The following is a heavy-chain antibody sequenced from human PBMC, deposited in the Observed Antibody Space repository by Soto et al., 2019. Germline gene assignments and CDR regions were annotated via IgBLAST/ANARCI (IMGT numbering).Heavy chain of an antibody. D-gene: IGHD7-27*01. J-gene: IGHJ6*02. V-gene: IGHV4-31*03. Sequence: SETLSLTCTVSGGASDSGGYYWCWIRQHPGKGLAWIGYIYYSGSTYYNPSLKSRVSISIDTSKNQFSLELMSVTAADTAVYYCARVGTSYARRGLDVWGQGTTVTVSS. CDR2: IYYSGST. CDR1: GGASDSGGYY. CDR3: ARVGTSYARRGLDV.